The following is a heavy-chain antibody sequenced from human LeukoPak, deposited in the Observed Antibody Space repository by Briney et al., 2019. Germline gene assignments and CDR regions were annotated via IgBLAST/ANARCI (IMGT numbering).Heavy chain of an antibody. CDR1: GFTFSSDW. CDR2: ITNDASST. D-gene: IGHD4-17*01. Sequence: QPGGSLRLYCAASGFTFSSDWMHWVRQAPGEGLVWVSRITNDASSTSYADSVKGRFTISRDNAKNTLYLEMSSLRAEDTAVYYCVRDSSVTRMDVWGKGTTVTVSS. V-gene: IGHV3-74*01. CDR3: VRDSSVTRMDV. J-gene: IGHJ6*04.